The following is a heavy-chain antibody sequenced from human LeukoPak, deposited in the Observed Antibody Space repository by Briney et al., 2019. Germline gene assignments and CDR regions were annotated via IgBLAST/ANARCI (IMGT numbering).Heavy chain of an antibody. CDR2: MNPNSGNT. CDR3: ARGRYESSGYYCDY. Sequence: ASVKVSCKASGYTFTNYDINWVRQATGQGLEWMGWMNPNSGNTGYTQKFQGRVTMTRNTSISTAYMELSSLRSEDMAVYYCARGRYESSGYYCDYWGQGTQVTVSS. D-gene: IGHD3-22*01. V-gene: IGHV1-8*01. CDR1: GYTFTNYD. J-gene: IGHJ4*02.